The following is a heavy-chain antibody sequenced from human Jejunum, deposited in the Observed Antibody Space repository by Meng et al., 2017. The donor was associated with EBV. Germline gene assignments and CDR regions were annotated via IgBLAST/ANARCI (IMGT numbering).Heavy chain of an antibody. D-gene: IGHD3-10*01. CDR1: SSSNRNFY. J-gene: IGHJ4*02. Sequence: QVQRQGLGPGPVTPSHTLSLTGAVSSSSNRNFYGSWSRQPPGKGLGWNRYIYYSVNPNFNPRLKRRVTISVDTSKNQFCLGLSSVTAADTGVYYCAGGGGRPEYWGQGILVTVSS. CDR3: AGGGGRPEY. V-gene: IGHV4-59*07. CDR2: IYYSVNP.